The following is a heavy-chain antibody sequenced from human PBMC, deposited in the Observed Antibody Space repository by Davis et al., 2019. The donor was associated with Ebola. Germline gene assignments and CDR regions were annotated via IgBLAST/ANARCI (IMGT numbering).Heavy chain of an antibody. V-gene: IGHV4-59*01. J-gene: IGHJ4*02. CDR3: AREPYSGSYSFDY. CDR1: GGSISSYY. CDR2: IYYSGST. Sequence: PSETLSLTCTVSGGSISSYYWSWIRQPPGKGLEWIGYIYYSGSTNYNPSLKSRVTISVDTSKNQFSLKLSSVTAADTAVYYCAREPYSGSYSFDYWGQGTLVTVSS. D-gene: IGHD1-26*01.